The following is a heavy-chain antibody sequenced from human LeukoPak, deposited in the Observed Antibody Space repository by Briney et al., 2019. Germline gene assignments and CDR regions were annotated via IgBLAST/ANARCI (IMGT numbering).Heavy chain of an antibody. D-gene: IGHD4-23*01. Sequence: GASLRLSCAASGFTFSGYSMNWVGQAPGKGVEWVSIISSDSSHIYDTDSAKGRFTISRDNAKNSLYLQMNSLRPEDTAVYYCVRGATAVTRHLDYWGQGTLVTVSS. CDR2: ISSDSSHI. V-gene: IGHV3-21*01. CDR1: GFTFSGYS. J-gene: IGHJ4*02. CDR3: VRGATAVTRHLDY.